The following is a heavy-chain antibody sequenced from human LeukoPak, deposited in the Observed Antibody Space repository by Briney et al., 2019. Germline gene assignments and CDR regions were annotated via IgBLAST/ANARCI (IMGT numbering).Heavy chain of an antibody. V-gene: IGHV4-38-2*02. J-gene: IGHJ4*02. CDR2: IDHGGLT. Sequence: SETLSLTCTVSGYSISSGYYWGWIRQSPDKGLEWLASIDHGGLTYYNPSLKSRLTISVDTPKNQFSLKLSSVSATDTAVYYCARDRPTGFFEYWGQGTLVAVSS. CDR3: ARDRPTGFFEY. D-gene: IGHD1-1*01. CDR1: GYSISSGYY.